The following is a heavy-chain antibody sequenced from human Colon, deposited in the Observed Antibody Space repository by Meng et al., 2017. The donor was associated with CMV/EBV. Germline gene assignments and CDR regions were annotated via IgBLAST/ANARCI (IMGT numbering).Heavy chain of an antibody. Sequence: QVPLQQGGAGLLKPSEPLSLTCAVYGGSFSGYYWSWIRQPPGKGLEWIGEINHSGSTNYNPSLKSRVTISVDTSKNQFSLKLSSVTAADTAVYYCARGLYGSGRHQIDYWGQGTLVTVSS. CDR1: GGSFSGYY. CDR3: ARGLYGSGRHQIDY. J-gene: IGHJ4*02. CDR2: INHSGST. V-gene: IGHV4-34*01. D-gene: IGHD3-10*01.